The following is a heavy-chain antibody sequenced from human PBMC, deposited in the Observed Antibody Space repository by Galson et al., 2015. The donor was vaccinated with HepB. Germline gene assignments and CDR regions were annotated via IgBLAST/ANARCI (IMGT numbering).Heavy chain of an antibody. CDR1: GGSISGYY. V-gene: IGHV4-59*01. Sequence: SETLSLTCTVSGGSISGYYWSWIRQSPWKGLEWVGYIYYDGSADYNPSLLSRATMSIDTSKKQFSLSLTAVTAADTAVYFCARSVRGSNSDYDYWGQGTLVTVSS. D-gene: IGHD4-11*01. CDR2: IYYDGSA. CDR3: ARSVRGSNSDYDY. J-gene: IGHJ4*02.